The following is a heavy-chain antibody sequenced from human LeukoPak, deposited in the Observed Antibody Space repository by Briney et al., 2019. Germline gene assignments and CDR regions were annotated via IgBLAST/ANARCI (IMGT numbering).Heavy chain of an antibody. V-gene: IGHV3-43*02. CDR2: ISGDGIST. J-gene: IGHJ5*02. CDR3: AKDLGPSGAGWFDP. Sequence: GGSLRLSCAASGFTFDDYAIHWVRQVPGKVLGWVSLISGDGISTYYADSVKGRFTISRDNSKNSLYLQMNSLRTEDTALYYCAKDLGPSGAGWFDPWGQGTLVTVSS. CDR1: GFTFDDYA. D-gene: IGHD7-27*01.